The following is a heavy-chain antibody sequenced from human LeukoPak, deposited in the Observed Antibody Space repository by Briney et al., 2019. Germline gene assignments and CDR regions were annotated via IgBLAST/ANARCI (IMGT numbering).Heavy chain of an antibody. D-gene: IGHD3-9*01. J-gene: IGHJ6*03. CDR1: GFTFSSYS. CDR3: AGGGVRYFDWYGRGYYYYMDV. V-gene: IGHV3-48*02. CDR2: ISSSSSTI. Sequence: PGGSLRLSCAASGFTFSSYSMNWVRQAPGKALEWVSYISSSSSTIYYADSVKGRFTISRDNAKNSLYLQMNSLRDEDTAVYYCAGGGVRYFDWYGRGYYYYMDVWGKGTTVTVSS.